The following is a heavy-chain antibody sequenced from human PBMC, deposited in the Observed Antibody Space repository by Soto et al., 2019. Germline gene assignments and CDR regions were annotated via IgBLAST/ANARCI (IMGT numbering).Heavy chain of an antibody. CDR2: MYYNGNI. CDR1: GGSISNYY. D-gene: IGHD3-16*01. CDR3: ASGGNWFDP. V-gene: IGHV4-59*01. J-gene: IGHJ5*02. Sequence: SETLSLTCNVSGGSISNYYWTWVRQSPEKGLEWIGYMYYNGNINYNPSLKSRVTISIDTSKNQFPLTLKSVTAADTAVYYCASGGNWFDPWGQGVLVTVSS.